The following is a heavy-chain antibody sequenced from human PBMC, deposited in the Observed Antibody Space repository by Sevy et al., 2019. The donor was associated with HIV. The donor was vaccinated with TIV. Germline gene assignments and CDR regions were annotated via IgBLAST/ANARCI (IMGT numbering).Heavy chain of an antibody. J-gene: IGHJ4*02. Sequence: GGSLRLSCVASGFTFSDSWMTWVRQAPGKGLGRIAFINEDGSRLGYVDSVRGRFTISRENTKNSLYQQMNSLRAEDTAVYFCARDRAYSALDYWGQGTLVTVSS. CDR3: ARDRAYSALDY. CDR2: INEDGSRL. D-gene: IGHD5-18*01. V-gene: IGHV3-7*01. CDR1: GFTFSDSW.